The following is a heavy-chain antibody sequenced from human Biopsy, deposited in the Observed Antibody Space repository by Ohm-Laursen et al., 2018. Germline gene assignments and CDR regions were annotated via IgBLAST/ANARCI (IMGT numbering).Heavy chain of an antibody. CDR3: ASAGYNPDWNFDL. J-gene: IGHJ2*01. CDR1: GGSFTGHY. Sequence: SETLSFTCTVSGGSFTGHYWSWIRQPPGKGLEWIGFIYYTGKTKSNPSLKSRLTMSVDTSKNQFSLNLTTVTTADTAVYYCASAGYNPDWNFDLWGRGTRVTVSS. V-gene: IGHV4-59*11. D-gene: IGHD5-24*01. CDR2: IYYTGKT.